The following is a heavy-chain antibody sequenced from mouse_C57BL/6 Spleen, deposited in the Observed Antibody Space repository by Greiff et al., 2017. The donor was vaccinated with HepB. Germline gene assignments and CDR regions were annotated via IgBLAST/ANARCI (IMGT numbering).Heavy chain of an antibody. CDR2: ISSGGSYT. J-gene: IGHJ3*01. D-gene: IGHD2-4*01. CDR3: ARHERDYDSVFAY. V-gene: IGHV5-6*01. CDR1: GFTFSSYG. Sequence: EVMLVESGGDLVKPGGSLKLSCAASGFTFSSYGMSWVRQTPDKRLEWVATISSGGSYTYYPDSVKGRFTISRDNAKNTLYLQMSSLKSEDTAMYYCARHERDYDSVFAYWGQGTLVTVSA.